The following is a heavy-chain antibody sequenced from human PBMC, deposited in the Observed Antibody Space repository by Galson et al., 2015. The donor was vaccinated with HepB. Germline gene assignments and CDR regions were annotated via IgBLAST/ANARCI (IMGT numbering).Heavy chain of an antibody. J-gene: IGHJ3*01. V-gene: IGHV3-23*01. CDR3: AKGVDLRGYSSYGALGPSHGFDV. Sequence: SLRLSCAASGFTFSDYDMSWVRQSPVKGLEWVSDISGTGRSTIYLDSVEGRFTISRDNSKNTLYLQMNSLSGEDTAVYYCAKGVDLRGYSSYGALGPSHGFDVWGQGTMVTVSS. CDR1: GFTFSDYD. D-gene: IGHD2-2*03. CDR2: ISGTGRST.